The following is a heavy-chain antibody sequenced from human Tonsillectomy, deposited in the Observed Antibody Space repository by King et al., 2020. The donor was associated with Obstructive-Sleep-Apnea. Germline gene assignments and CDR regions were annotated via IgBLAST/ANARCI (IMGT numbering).Heavy chain of an antibody. CDR3: ARDHYYGSGSLMDV. J-gene: IGHJ6*02. CDR1: GGTFSSYA. D-gene: IGHD3-10*01. V-gene: IGHV1-69*09. CDR2: ITPIFDIA. Sequence: EQLVQSGAEVKKPGSSVKVSCKASGGTFSSYAISWVRQAPGQGLEWMGRITPIFDIANYAQNFQGRVTITADKSTSTAYMELSSLRSEDTAVYYWARDHYYGSGSLMDVWGQGTTVTVSS.